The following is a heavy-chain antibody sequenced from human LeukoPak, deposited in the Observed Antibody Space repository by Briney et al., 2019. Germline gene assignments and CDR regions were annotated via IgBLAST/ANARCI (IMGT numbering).Heavy chain of an antibody. CDR1: GFTFSTFG. V-gene: IGHV3-30*03. CDR3: ARVRYDSSGYYYVYFDY. D-gene: IGHD3-22*01. CDR2: ISYDGSIK. J-gene: IGHJ4*02. Sequence: GGSLRLSCAASGFTFSTFGMHWVRQAPGKGLDWVALISYDGSIKYYADSVKGRFTISRDNSKNTLYLQMNSLRDEDTAVYYCARVRYDSSGYYYVYFDYWGQGTLVTVSS.